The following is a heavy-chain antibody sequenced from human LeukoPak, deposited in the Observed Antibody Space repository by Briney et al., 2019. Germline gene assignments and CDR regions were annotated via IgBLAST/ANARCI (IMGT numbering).Heavy chain of an antibody. CDR3: ARGIAVAGTPSHY. CDR1: GGTFSSYT. CDR2: IIPILGIA. V-gene: IGHV1-69*02. D-gene: IGHD6-19*01. J-gene: IGHJ4*02. Sequence: SVKVPCKASGGTFSSYTISWVRQAPGQGLEWMGRIIPILGIANYAQKFQGRVTITADKSTSTAYMELSSLRSEDTAVYYCARGIAVAGTPSHYWGQGTLVTVSS.